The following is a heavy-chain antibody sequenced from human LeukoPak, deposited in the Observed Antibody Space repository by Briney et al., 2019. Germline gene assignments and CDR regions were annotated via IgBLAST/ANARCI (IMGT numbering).Heavy chain of an antibody. J-gene: IGHJ4*02. CDR2: IRFDGSTQ. D-gene: IGHD1-26*01. V-gene: IGHV3-30*02. CDR3: ATETRGSYSEY. CDR1: GFTFSSSG. Sequence: GGFLRLSCTAPGFTFSSSGMNWVRQAPGKGLEWVAFIRFDGSTQYYADSVKGRFTVSRDNSKNTLYLQMNSLRDEDTAVYYCATETRGSYSEYWGQGTLLTVSS.